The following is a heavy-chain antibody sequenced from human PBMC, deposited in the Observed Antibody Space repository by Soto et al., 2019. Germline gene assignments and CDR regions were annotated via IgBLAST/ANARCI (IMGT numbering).Heavy chain of an antibody. CDR1: GGTFSSYA. CDR3: ARVHKYDFFSGSYYYSGIDV. D-gene: IGHD3-3*01. V-gene: IGHV1-69*13. Sequence: SVKVSCTASGGTFSSYAISWVRQAPGQGLEWMGGIIPIFGTANYAQKFQGRVTITADESKSTAYMELSSLRSEDTAVYYCARVHKYDFFSGSYYYSGIDVGP. CDR2: IIPIFGTA. J-gene: IGHJ6*02.